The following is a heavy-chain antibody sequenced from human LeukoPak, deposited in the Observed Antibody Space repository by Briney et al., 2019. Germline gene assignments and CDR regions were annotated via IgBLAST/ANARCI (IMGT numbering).Heavy chain of an antibody. J-gene: IGHJ4*02. CDR1: GFNFSDYY. CDR2: ISNTGRTI. CDR3: ARDHASGNSGSQCDS. D-gene: IGHD5-12*01. Sequence: GGSLRLSCAASGFNFSDYYMSWIRQAPGKGLEWISYISNTGRTIYYADSAKGRFIISRDNAKNSLYLQMNSLRAQDTAVYYCARDHASGNSGSQCDSWGQGTLVTVSS. V-gene: IGHV3-11*01.